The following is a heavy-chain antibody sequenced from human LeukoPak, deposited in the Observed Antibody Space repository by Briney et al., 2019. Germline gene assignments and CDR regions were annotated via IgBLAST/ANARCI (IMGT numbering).Heavy chain of an antibody. Sequence: GGSLRLSCAASGFTFSNYGMHWVRQAPGQGLEWMGIINPSGGSTSYAQKFQGRVTLTRDMSTSTVYMDLSSLRSEDTALYYCARVHDYGDYFWDYWGQGTLVTVSS. V-gene: IGHV1-46*01. CDR3: ARVHDYGDYFWDY. CDR1: GFTFSNYG. CDR2: INPSGGST. D-gene: IGHD4-17*01. J-gene: IGHJ4*02.